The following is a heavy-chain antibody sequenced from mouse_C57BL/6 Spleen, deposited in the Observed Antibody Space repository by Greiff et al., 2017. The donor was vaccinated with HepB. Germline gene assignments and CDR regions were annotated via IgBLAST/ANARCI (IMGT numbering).Heavy chain of an antibody. CDR3: ARSRWNYAMDY. D-gene: IGHD1-1*02. J-gene: IGHJ4*01. V-gene: IGHV1-54*01. CDR1: GYAFTNYL. Sequence: VKLQESGAELVRPGTSVKVSCKASGYAFTNYLIEWVKQRPGQGLEWIGVINPGSGGTNYNEKFKGKATLTADKSSSTAYMQLSSLTSEDSAVYFCARSRWNYAMDYWGQGTSVTVSS. CDR2: INPGSGGT.